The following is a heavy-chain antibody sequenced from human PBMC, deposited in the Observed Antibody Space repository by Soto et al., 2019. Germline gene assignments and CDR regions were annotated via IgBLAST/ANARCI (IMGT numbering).Heavy chain of an antibody. CDR2: MKPNSGNT. V-gene: IGHV1-8*01. CDR3: AIVRSSSWRPPGSGWRKLYYFDY. D-gene: IGHD6-13*01. Sequence: ASVKVSCKASGYTFTSYDINWVRQATGQGLEWKGWMKPNSGNTGYAQKFQGRVTMTRNTSISTAYMEMSSLRSEDTAVYYCAIVRSSSWRPPGSGWRKLYYFDYWGQGTLVTVSS. J-gene: IGHJ4*02. CDR1: GYTFTSYD.